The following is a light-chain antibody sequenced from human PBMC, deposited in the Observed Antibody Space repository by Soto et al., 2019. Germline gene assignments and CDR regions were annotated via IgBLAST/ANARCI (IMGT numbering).Light chain of an antibody. J-gene: IGLJ3*02. Sequence: QSALTQPASVSGSPGLSITISCTGTSSDVGSYNYVSWYQQHLGKAPKLMIYDVNNRPSGVSNRFSGSKSGNTASLTVSGLQAEDEADYYCSAYTTSTTWVFGGGTQLTVL. CDR1: SSDVGSYNY. CDR2: DVN. V-gene: IGLV2-14*01. CDR3: SAYTTSTTWV.